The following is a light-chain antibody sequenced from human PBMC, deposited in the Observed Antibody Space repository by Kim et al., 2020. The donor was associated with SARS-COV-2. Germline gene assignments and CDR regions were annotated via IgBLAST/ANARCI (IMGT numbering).Light chain of an antibody. CDR2: AAS. CDR3: QQLNSHPLT. J-gene: IGKJ4*01. CDR1: QGISNH. V-gene: IGKV1-9*01. Sequence: AAVGDRVTITCRDSQGISNHLAWYRQRPGRGPEILIYAASTLQSGVPLRFSGSGSGTDFTLTISSLQPEDFATYYCQQLNSHPLTFGGGTKVDIK.